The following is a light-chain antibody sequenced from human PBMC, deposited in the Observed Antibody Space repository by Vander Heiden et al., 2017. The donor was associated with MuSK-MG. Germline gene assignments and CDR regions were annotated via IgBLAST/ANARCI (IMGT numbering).Light chain of an antibody. V-gene: IGLV3-21*02. J-gene: IGLJ1*01. CDR2: EDF. CDR1: NIGSYS. CDR3: QVWDSSSEQYV. Sequence: SYVLTQPPSVSVAPGQTARTTCGGNNIGSYSVHWYQQRPGQAPVLVVYEDFDRPSGIPERFSGSNSGNAATLTISRVEVEDEGDYYCQVWDSSSEQYVFGTGTKVTVL.